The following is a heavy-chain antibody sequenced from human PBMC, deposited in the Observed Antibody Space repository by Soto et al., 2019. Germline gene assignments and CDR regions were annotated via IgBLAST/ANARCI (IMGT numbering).Heavy chain of an antibody. CDR2: IHYSGST. V-gene: IGHV4-61*05. J-gene: IGHJ4*02. CDR3: TRGGDPYKTGH. Sequence: SETLSLTCTVSGDSISSSSYYWGWIRQPPGKGLEWIGFIHYSGSTNYNPSLKGRVTMSVDTSKNQFSLKLTSVNTADTAIYYCTRGGDPYKTGHWGQGTLVTVSS. CDR1: GDSISSSSYY. D-gene: IGHD2-21*01.